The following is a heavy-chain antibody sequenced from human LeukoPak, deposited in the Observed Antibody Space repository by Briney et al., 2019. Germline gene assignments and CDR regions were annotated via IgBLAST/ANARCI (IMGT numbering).Heavy chain of an antibody. CDR1: GYSFPDYW. J-gene: IGHJ4*02. Sequence: GESLKISCKGSGYSFPDYWIVWVRQMPGKGLEWMGIIYPGDSDTRYSPSFQGQVTISADKSISTAYLQWSSLKASDTAMYYCARFDTMSLDYWGQGTLVTVSS. V-gene: IGHV5-51*01. CDR2: IYPGDSDT. D-gene: IGHD3-22*01. CDR3: ARFDTMSLDY.